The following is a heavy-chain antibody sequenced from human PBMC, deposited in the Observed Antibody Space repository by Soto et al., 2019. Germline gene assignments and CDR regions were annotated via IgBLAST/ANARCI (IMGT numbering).Heavy chain of an antibody. Sequence: NPSETLSLTCAVSGDSITPFYWSWFRQPAGGGLEWIGRSSLSGNTDYNPSLRSRLTMSFDTSKSHFSLRLTSVTAEDTAVYYCAKAHAGVIVPNWFDPWGQGTLVTVS. V-gene: IGHV4-4*07. CDR3: AKAHAGVIVPNWFDP. CDR2: SSLSGNT. J-gene: IGHJ5*02. CDR1: GDSITPFY. D-gene: IGHD3-16*02.